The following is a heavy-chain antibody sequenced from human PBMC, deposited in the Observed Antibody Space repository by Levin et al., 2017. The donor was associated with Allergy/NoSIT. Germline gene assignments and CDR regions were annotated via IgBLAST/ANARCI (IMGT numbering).Heavy chain of an antibody. CDR2: ISYDGSNK. CDR3: AKDETYLGSFDY. V-gene: IGHV3-30*18. D-gene: IGHD1-26*01. Sequence: GGSLRLSCAASGFIFRHYDMHWVRQAPGKGLEWVALISYDGSNKYYADSVKGRFTISRDNSKNTLYLQMNSLRAEDTAVYYCAKDETYLGSFDYWGQGTLVTVSS. J-gene: IGHJ4*02. CDR1: GFIFRHYD.